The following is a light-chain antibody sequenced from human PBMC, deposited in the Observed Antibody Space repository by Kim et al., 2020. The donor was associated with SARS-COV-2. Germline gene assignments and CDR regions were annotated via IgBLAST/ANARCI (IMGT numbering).Light chain of an antibody. Sequence: DIQMTQSPSTLSASIGDRVTITCRASQSISSWLAWYQQKPGKAPKVLIYKASSLESGVPSRFSGTGSGTDFSLSISSLQADDFATYYCQQYDSFPWTFGQGTKVDIK. CDR1: QSISSW. CDR2: KAS. CDR3: QQYDSFPWT. J-gene: IGKJ1*01. V-gene: IGKV1-5*03.